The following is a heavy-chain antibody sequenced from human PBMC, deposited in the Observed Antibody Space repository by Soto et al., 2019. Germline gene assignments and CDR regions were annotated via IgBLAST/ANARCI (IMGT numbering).Heavy chain of an antibody. CDR1: GGTFSSYA. D-gene: IGHD3-9*01. CDR3: TKDAKFDDIYTGYFVNDL. V-gene: IGHV1-46*01. J-gene: IGHJ5*02. Sequence: GASVKVSCKASGGTFSSYAISWVRPAPGQGPEWMGIINCGGGSATYAQKFLGRVTLTRDTSTSTVYLELRGLTSDDTAVYYCTKDAKFDDIYTGYFVNDLWGQGTPVTVSS. CDR2: INCGGGSA.